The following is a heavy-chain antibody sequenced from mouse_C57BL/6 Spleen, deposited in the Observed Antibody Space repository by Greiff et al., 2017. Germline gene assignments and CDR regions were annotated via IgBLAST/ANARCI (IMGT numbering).Heavy chain of an antibody. CDR3: ARTPSTGAYAMDY. J-gene: IGHJ4*01. D-gene: IGHD1-1*01. V-gene: IGHV1-64*01. Sequence: QVQLQQPGAELVKPGASVKLSCKASGYTFTSYWMHWVKQRPGQGLEWIGMIHPNSGSTNYNEKFKSKATLTVDKSSSTAYMQLSSLTSEDTAVDYCARTPSTGAYAMDYWGQGTSVTVSS. CDR1: GYTFTSYW. CDR2: IHPNSGST.